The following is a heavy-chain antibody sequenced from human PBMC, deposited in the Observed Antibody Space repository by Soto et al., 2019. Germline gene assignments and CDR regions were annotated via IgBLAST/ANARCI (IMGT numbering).Heavy chain of an antibody. V-gene: IGHV4-30-4*01. CDR2: ISYSGST. CDR1: DASMSSGHYY. J-gene: IGHJ4*02. CDR3: AREGTEGLGSFKAFDY. D-gene: IGHD3-10*01. Sequence: QVQLQESGPRLVKPSQTLSLTCTVSDASMSSGHYYWSWIRQPTGKGLEWLGYISYSGSTYYKPSFNSRLTMSLDTSKRQFFLELTSVTAADTAVYYCAREGTEGLGSFKAFDYWGQGILVTVSS.